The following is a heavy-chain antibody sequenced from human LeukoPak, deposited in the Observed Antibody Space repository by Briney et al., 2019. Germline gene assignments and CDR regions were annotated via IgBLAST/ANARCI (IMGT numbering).Heavy chain of an antibody. J-gene: IGHJ4*02. CDR2: INSDGSKT. CDR1: GFFFNTYW. CDR3: AREGSLEYYFDY. V-gene: IGHV3-74*01. Sequence: GGSLTLSCAASGFFFNTYWMHWVRQAPGKGRAWVSSINSDGSKTNHAHFVKGRFTISRDNAKNTLYLLMNGLRADDTALYYCAREGSLEYYFDYWGRGTLVTVSS. D-gene: IGHD3-10*01.